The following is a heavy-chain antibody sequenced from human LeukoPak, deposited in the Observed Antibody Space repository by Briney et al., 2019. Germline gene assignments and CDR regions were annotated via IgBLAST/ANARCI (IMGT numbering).Heavy chain of an antibody. D-gene: IGHD3-3*01. V-gene: IGHV3-7*01. CDR1: GFTFSSYW. J-gene: IGHJ4*02. CDR2: IKQDGSEY. CDR3: ASDGGDFDY. Sequence: GGSLRLSCVASGFTFSSYWMSWVRQAPGKGLEWVANIKQDGSEYSYVDSVKGRFTSSRARAKNSLCLQRYSLRARRTVSLYGASDGGDFDYWGQGTLVTVSS.